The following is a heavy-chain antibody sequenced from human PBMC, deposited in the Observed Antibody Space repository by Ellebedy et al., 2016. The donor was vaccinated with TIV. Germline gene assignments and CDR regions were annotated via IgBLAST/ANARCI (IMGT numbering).Heavy chain of an antibody. Sequence: GESLKISXVASGLTFASYAINWVRQAPGKGLEWVSGITSGGATYYADSVKGRFTISRDNSKNTLYLQMNNLRTEDTAVYYCANPFSSGAPEIFVGWGQGTLVTVSS. CDR2: ITSGGAT. J-gene: IGHJ4*02. D-gene: IGHD3-16*01. V-gene: IGHV3-23*01. CDR3: ANPFSSGAPEIFVG. CDR1: GLTFASYA.